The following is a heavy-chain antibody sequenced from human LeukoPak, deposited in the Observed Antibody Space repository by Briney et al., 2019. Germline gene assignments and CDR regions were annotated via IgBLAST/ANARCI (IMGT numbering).Heavy chain of an antibody. V-gene: IGHV3-23*01. CDR3: ALLLGYCSGGSCSPFDY. CDR1: GFIFSHHG. J-gene: IGHJ4*02. Sequence: GGSLRLSCATSGFIFSHHGMNWVRQAPGKGLEWVSGIRADAVTTYYADSVKGRFIISRDTSKNTLYLQMNSLRGEDTAIYYCALLLGYCSGGSCSPFDYWGQGTLVTVSS. CDR2: IRADAVTT. D-gene: IGHD2-15*01.